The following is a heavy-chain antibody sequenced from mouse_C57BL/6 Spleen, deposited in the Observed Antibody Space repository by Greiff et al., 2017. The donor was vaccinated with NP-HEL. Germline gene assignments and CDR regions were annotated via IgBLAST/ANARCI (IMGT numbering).Heavy chain of an antibody. D-gene: IGHD2-1*01. Sequence: QVQLKESGAELVRPGASVKLSCKASGYTFTDYYINWVKQRPGQGLEWIARIYPGSGNTYYNEKFKGKATLTAEKSSSTADMQLSSLTSEDSAVYFCARGDGNYYAMDYWGQGTSVTVSS. CDR1: GYTFTDYY. CDR3: ARGDGNYYAMDY. CDR2: IYPGSGNT. J-gene: IGHJ4*01. V-gene: IGHV1-76*01.